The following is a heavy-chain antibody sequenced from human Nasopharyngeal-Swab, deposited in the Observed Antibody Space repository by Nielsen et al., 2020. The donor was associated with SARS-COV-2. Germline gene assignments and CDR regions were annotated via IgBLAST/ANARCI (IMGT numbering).Heavy chain of an antibody. V-gene: IGHV3-9*01. Sequence: SLKISCAASGFTFDDYAMHWVRQAPGKGLEWVSGISWNSGSIGYADSVKGRFTISRDNAKNSLYLQMNSLRAEDTAVYYCARDLVTDGMDVWGQGTTVTVSS. CDR3: ARDLVTDGMDV. CDR2: ISWNSGSI. J-gene: IGHJ6*02. CDR1: GFTFDDYA.